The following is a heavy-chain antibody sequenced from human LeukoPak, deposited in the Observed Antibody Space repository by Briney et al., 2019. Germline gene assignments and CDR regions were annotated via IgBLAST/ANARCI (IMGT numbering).Heavy chain of an antibody. CDR3: ARVSGRLERQSDLDY. J-gene: IGHJ4*02. CDR2: ISGDSTYI. CDR1: GFTFASYS. D-gene: IGHD1-1*01. Sequence: GGSLRLSCAASGFTFASYSMNWVRQAPGKGLEWASSISGDSTYIYNAGSVKGRFTISRDNAQASLYLQMISLRADDTAVYYCARVSGRLERQSDLDYWGQGTLVIVSS. V-gene: IGHV3-21*01.